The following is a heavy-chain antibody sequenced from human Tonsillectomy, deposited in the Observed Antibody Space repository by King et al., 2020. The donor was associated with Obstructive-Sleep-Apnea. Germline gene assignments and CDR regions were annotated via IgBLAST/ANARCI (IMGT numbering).Heavy chain of an antibody. J-gene: IGHJ4*02. CDR1: GYTFTDYY. CDR3: ARGSGFDY. Sequence: QLVQSGAEVKKPGASVKVSCKASGYTFTDYYMHWVRRAPGQGLEWMGWINPNSGGTNYAQKFQGRVTMTRDASISTAYMDLTSLTSDDTAVYYCARGSGFDYWGQGTLVTVSS. V-gene: IGHV1-2*02. D-gene: IGHD7-27*01. CDR2: INPNSGGT.